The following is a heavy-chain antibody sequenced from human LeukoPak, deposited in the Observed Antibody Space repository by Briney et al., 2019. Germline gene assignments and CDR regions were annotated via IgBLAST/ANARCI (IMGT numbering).Heavy chain of an antibody. CDR1: GYSISSGYY. D-gene: IGHD3-16*02. J-gene: IGHJ3*02. V-gene: IGHV4-38-2*01. CDR3: ARHDYDYVWGSYRRDAFDI. Sequence: PSETLSLTCAVSGYSISSGYYWGWIGQPPGKGLEWCGSIYHSGSTYYNPPLKSRVTISVDTHKKQFSLKLSSVTAADTAVYYCARHDYDYVWGSYRRDAFDIWGQGTMVTVSS. CDR2: IYHSGST.